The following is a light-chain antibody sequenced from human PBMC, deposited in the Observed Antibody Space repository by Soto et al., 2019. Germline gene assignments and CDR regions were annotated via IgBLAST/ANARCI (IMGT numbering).Light chain of an antibody. CDR3: QQYGRLPFT. V-gene: IGKV1-33*01. Sequence: DIQMTQSPSSLSASVGDRVTITCQASQPISNYLNWYQQKPGKAPKLLIYGTFNLETGVPSRFSGSGSGRDFTLTISSLQPEDIATYHCQQYGRLPFTFGPGTKV. CDR1: QPISNY. CDR2: GTF. J-gene: IGKJ3*01.